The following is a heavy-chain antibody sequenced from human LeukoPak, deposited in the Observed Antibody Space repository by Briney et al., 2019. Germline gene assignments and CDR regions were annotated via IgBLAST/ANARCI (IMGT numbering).Heavy chain of an antibody. CDR3: ARAPRDYYGSGSPQGYFDY. Sequence: GGSLRLSCAASGFRFDDYGMSWVRHAPGKGLEWVSGINWKGGDTGYADSVKGRFTISRDNAKNTLYLQMNSLRAEDTAVYYCARAPRDYYGSGSPQGYFDYWGQGTLVTVSS. CDR2: INWKGGDT. V-gene: IGHV3-20*04. CDR1: GFRFDDYG. J-gene: IGHJ4*02. D-gene: IGHD3-10*01.